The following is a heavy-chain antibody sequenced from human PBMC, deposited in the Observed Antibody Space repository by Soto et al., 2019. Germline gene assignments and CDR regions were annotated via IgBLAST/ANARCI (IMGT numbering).Heavy chain of an antibody. J-gene: IGHJ4*02. D-gene: IGHD3-22*01. CDR2: IYSSGST. CDR1: GASINSGNFY. V-gene: IGHV4-31*03. Sequence: PSETLSLTCTVSGASINSGNFYWSWIRQHPGKGLGWIGYIYSSGSTYYNPSLKSRVSISEDTSKNQFSLTLSSMTAADTAVYYCARTPHYYDSRGKYYFDYWGQGTLVTVSS. CDR3: ARTPHYYDSRGKYYFDY.